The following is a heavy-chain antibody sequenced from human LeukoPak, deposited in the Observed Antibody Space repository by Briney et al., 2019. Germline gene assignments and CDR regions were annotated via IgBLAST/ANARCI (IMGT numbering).Heavy chain of an antibody. CDR3: ARVAAGSSWWGAFYI. CDR2: INPNSGGT. CDR1: GYTFTGYY. V-gene: IGHV1-2*02. J-gene: IGHJ3*02. Sequence: ASVKVSCKASGYTFTGYYMHWVRQAPGQGLEWMGWINPNSGGTNYAQKFQGRVTMTRDTSIITAYMELSRLRSDDTAVYYCARVAAGSSWWGAFYIWGQGTMVTVSS. D-gene: IGHD6-13*01.